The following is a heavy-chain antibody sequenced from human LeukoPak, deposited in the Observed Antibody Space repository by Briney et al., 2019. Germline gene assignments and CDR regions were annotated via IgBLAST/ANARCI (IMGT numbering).Heavy chain of an antibody. Sequence: ASVKVSCKASGYTFTGYFIHCLRQAPGQGLEWMGWINPNGSGTSYAQKFQGRVTLTRDTSISTAYMELSSLISDDTAVYYCARGPDMGGFDYWGQGTLVTVSS. CDR3: ARGPDMGGFDY. J-gene: IGHJ4*02. D-gene: IGHD1-26*01. CDR1: GYTFTGYF. V-gene: IGHV1-2*02. CDR2: INPNGSGT.